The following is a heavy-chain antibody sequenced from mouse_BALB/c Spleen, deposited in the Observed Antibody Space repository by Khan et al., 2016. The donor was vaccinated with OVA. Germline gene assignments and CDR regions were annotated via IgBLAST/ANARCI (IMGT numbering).Heavy chain of an antibody. CDR3: ASHLTGSFAY. D-gene: IGHD4-1*01. CDR2: INSDGYYT. CDR1: GFTFSAYG. V-gene: IGHV5-6*01. Sequence: EVQLVESGGDLMKPGGSLKLSCAASGFTFSAYGMSWVRQTPDKRLEWVATINSDGYYTYYPDSVQGRFTISRNNAKNTLSLQMSSLKSEDTAMYYWASHLTGSFAYWGQGTLVTVSA. J-gene: IGHJ3*01.